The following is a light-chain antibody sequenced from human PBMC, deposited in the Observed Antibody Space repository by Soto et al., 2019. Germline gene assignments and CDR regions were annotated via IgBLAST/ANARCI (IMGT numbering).Light chain of an antibody. CDR1: QRISYY. V-gene: IGKV1-39*01. CDR3: QQSYSTPFT. J-gene: IGKJ5*01. CDR2: AAS. Sequence: DIQMTQSPSSLSASVGDRVTITCRASQRISYYLNWFQQKPGRXXKXXIYAASSLEAGVPSRYSGSGSGTDFTITISSLQPEDFATYDCQQSYSTPFTFGQGTRLEIK.